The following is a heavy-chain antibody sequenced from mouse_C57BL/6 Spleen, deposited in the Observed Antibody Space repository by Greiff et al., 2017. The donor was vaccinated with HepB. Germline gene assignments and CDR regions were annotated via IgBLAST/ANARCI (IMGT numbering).Heavy chain of an antibody. J-gene: IGHJ2*01. Sequence: QVQLKESGAELVKPGASVKISCKASGYAFSSYWMNWVKQRPGKGLEWIGQIYPGDGDTNYNGKFKGKATLTADKSSSTAYLQLSSLTSEDSAVYFCARSYGNLFDYWGQGTTLTVSS. CDR3: ARSYGNLFDY. V-gene: IGHV1-80*01. D-gene: IGHD2-1*01. CDR2: IYPGDGDT. CDR1: GYAFSSYW.